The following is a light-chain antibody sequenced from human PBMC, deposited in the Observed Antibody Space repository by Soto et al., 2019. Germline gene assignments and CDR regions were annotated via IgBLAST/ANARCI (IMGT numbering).Light chain of an antibody. J-gene: IGKJ3*01. Sequence: EIVLTQSPATLSLSPGERATLSCRASQSVSSYLVWYQHKPGQAPRLLIYDASNRATGIPARFSGSGSGTDFTLTIRSLEPEDFAVYYCQQRSNWLFTFGPGTKVDIK. CDR1: QSVSSY. CDR2: DAS. CDR3: QQRSNWLFT. V-gene: IGKV3-11*01.